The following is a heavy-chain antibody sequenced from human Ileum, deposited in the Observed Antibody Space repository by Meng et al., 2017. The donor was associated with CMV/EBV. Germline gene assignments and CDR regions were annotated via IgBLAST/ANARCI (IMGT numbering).Heavy chain of an antibody. CDR1: GGSFSDDY. V-gene: IGHV4-34*01. J-gene: IGHJ4*02. CDR2: VNHIGGT. CDR3: ARNRRHMAALGTRAYYFDS. Sequence: VQPQRWGPGLLKPSETLSLTCAVYGGSFSDDYWSWFRQSPGKGLEWIGEVNHIGGTNYNPSLKSRVSISVDTSKNQFSLKLTSVTAADTGVFYCARNRRHMAALGTRAYYFDSWGQGTLVTVSS. D-gene: IGHD1-1*01.